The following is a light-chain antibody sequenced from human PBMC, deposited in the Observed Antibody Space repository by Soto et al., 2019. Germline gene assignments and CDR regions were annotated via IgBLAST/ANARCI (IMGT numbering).Light chain of an antibody. CDR1: QSITGW. CDR3: QHYDTYSWT. V-gene: IGKV1-5*01. J-gene: IGKJ1*01. Sequence: DIQMTQSPSTLSASVRDRVTITCPASQSITGWLAWYQQKPGKAPKLLIYDASSLESGVPSRFSGSGSGAEFTLTISSLQPDDFATYYCQHYDTYSWTFGQGTKVDIK. CDR2: DAS.